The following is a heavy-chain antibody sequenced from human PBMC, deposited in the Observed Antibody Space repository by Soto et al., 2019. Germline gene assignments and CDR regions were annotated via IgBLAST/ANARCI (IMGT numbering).Heavy chain of an antibody. CDR3: AHKGGFGYPES. V-gene: IGHV2-5*02. D-gene: IGHD5-18*01. Sequence: QITLKESGPMLVKPTQALTLTCTCYGFSLTTSGVGVGWIRQPPGKALEWLALVYWDDDKRYSPSLTNRLTLSRDTSKNQVVLTLTNVDPTDTGTYFCAHKGGFGYPESWGQGIMVTVSS. CDR1: GFSLTTSGVG. J-gene: IGHJ5*02. CDR2: VYWDDDK.